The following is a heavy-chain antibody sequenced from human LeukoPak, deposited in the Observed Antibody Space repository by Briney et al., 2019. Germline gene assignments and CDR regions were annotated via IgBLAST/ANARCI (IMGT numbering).Heavy chain of an antibody. Sequence: ASVKVSCKASGYTFPSYGISWVRRAPGQGLEWMGWISAYNGNTNYAQKLQGRVTMTTDTSTSTAYMELRSLRSDDTAVYYCARDLKYGDYPFFDYWGQGTLVTVYS. V-gene: IGHV1-18*01. J-gene: IGHJ4*02. CDR3: ARDLKYGDYPFFDY. D-gene: IGHD4-17*01. CDR1: GYTFPSYG. CDR2: ISAYNGNT.